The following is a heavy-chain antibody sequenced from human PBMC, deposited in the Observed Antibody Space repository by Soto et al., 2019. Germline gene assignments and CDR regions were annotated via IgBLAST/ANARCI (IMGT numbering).Heavy chain of an antibody. CDR2: INAGNGNT. J-gene: IGHJ4*02. Sequence: QVQLVQSGAEVKKPGASVKVSCKASGYTFTSYAMHWVRQAPGQRLEWMGWINAGNGNTKYSQKFQGRVTITRDTSASTAYMELSSLRSEDTAVYYCARGSGGYHLLADYWGQGTLVTVSS. CDR1: GYTFTSYA. V-gene: IGHV1-3*01. D-gene: IGHD5-12*01. CDR3: ARGSGGYHLLADY.